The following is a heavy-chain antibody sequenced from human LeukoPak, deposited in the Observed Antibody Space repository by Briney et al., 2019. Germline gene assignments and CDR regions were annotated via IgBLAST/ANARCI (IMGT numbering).Heavy chain of an antibody. Sequence: GGSLRLSCAASGFTFSGSAMHWVRQASGKGLEWVGRIRSKANSYATAYAASVKGRFTISRDDSKNTAYLQMNSLKTEDTAVYYCTTRNLYSSSWYLDYRGQGTLVTVSS. CDR2: IRSKANSYAT. V-gene: IGHV3-73*01. CDR3: TTRNLYSSSWYLDY. D-gene: IGHD6-13*01. J-gene: IGHJ4*02. CDR1: GFTFSGSA.